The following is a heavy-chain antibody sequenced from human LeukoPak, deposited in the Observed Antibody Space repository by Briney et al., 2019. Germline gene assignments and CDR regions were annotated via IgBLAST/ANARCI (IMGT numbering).Heavy chain of an antibody. CDR3: ARGDCSSTSCYTFDY. Sequence: ASVKVSCKASGYTFIGYYIHWVRQAPGQGLEWMGWINPNSGGTNYAQRFQGRVTMTRDTSISTAYMELSRLRSDDTAVYYCARGDCSSTSCYTFDYWGQGTLVTVSS. CDR1: GYTFIGYY. J-gene: IGHJ4*02. D-gene: IGHD2-2*02. V-gene: IGHV1-2*02. CDR2: INPNSGGT.